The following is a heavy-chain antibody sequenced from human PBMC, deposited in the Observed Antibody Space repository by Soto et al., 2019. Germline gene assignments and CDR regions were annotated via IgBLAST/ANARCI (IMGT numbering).Heavy chain of an antibody. V-gene: IGHV3-23*01. CDR3: AKASSWYDAFDI. CDR1: EFTFSSYA. Sequence: EVQLLESGGGLVQPGGSLRLSCAASEFTFSSYAMSWVRQAPGKGLVWVSAISGSGGSTYYADSVKGRFTIPRDHSKNTLYLQMNSLRAEDTAVYDCAKASSWYDAFDIWGQGTMVTVSS. J-gene: IGHJ3*02. D-gene: IGHD6-13*01. CDR2: ISGSGGST.